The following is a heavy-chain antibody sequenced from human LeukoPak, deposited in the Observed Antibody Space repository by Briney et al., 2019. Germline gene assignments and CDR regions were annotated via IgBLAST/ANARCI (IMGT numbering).Heavy chain of an antibody. Sequence: GGSLRLSCAASGFTFSSYSMNWVRQAPGKGLEWVSSISSTSSYIFYADSVKGRFTISRDDAKNSLYLQMNSLRAEDTAVYYCARVRWGGLYYFDYWGQGTLVTVSS. CDR1: GFTFSSYS. CDR3: ARVRWGGLYYFDY. V-gene: IGHV3-21*01. CDR2: ISSTSSYI. J-gene: IGHJ4*02. D-gene: IGHD3-16*01.